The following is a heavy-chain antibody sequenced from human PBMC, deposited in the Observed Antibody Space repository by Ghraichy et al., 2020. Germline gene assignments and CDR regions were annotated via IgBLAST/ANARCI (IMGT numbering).Heavy chain of an antibody. V-gene: IGHV3-21*01. CDR3: ARDVPLGSVMAPFDY. D-gene: IGHD3-16*01. Sequence: GGSLRLSCAASGFTFNTYTMNWVRQAPGKGLEWVSSISSSSTYIHYADSVKGRFTISSDNAKNSLYLPVNSLRAEDTAVYFCARDVPLGSVMAPFDYWGQGTLVTVSS. CDR2: ISSSSTYI. J-gene: IGHJ4*02. CDR1: GFTFNTYT.